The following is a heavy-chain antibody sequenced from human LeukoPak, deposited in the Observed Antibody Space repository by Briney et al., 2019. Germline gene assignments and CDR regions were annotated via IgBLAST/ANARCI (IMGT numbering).Heavy chain of an antibody. V-gene: IGHV3-64*04. CDR2: IRSTGDST. CDR3: ARDSGYSSSWAFDY. CDR1: GFTFSNFA. D-gene: IGHD6-13*01. J-gene: IGHJ4*02. Sequence: GGSLRLSCAASGFTFSNFAIHWVRQAPGKGLEFVSGIRSTGDSTYYADSVKGRFTISRDNSKNTLYLQMNSLRAEDTAVYYCARDSGYSSSWAFDYWGQGTLVTVSS.